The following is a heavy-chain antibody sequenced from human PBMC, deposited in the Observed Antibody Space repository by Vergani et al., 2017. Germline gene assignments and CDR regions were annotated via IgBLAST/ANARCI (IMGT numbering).Heavy chain of an antibody. Sequence: VQLVESGGGVVQPGTSMRLSCAASGFTFRSYAMHWVRQAPGKGLEWVSAISGSGGSTYYADSVKGRFTISRDNSKNTLHLQMNSLRADDTAVYYCTKGSRGYTGYFFDYWGQGTLATVSS. D-gene: IGHD5-12*01. J-gene: IGHJ4*02. CDR3: TKGSRGYTGYFFDY. CDR2: ISGSGGST. CDR1: GFTFRSYA. V-gene: IGHV3-23*04.